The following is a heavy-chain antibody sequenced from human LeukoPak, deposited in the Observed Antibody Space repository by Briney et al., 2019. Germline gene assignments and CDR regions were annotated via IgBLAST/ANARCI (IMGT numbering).Heavy chain of an antibody. D-gene: IGHD6-6*01. CDR1: GFIFSRYA. J-gene: IGHJ4*02. V-gene: IGHV3-30-3*01. CDR2: ISYDGSNK. CDR3: AREGKPYSSSTLGY. Sequence: GGSLRLSCAASGFIFSRYAMHWVRQAPGKGLEWVAVISYDGSNKYYADSVKGRFTISRDNSKNTLYLQMNSLRAEDTAVYYCAREGKPYSSSTLGYWGQGTLVTVSS.